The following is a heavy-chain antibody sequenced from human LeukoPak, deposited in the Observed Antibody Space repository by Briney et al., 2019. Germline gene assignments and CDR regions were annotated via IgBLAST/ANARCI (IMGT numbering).Heavy chain of an antibody. J-gene: IGHJ6*04. D-gene: IGHD5-18*01. CDR2: ISGSGRTI. Sequence: GGSLRLSCAASGFTFSSYEMNWVRQAQGKGVEWVSYISGSGRTIYYADSVKGRFTMSRDNANNSLYLQMNSLRAEDTAVYYCARESDTAMVHYYYYGMDVWGKGTTVTVSS. CDR3: ARESDTAMVHYYYYGMDV. CDR1: GFTFSSYE. V-gene: IGHV3-48*03.